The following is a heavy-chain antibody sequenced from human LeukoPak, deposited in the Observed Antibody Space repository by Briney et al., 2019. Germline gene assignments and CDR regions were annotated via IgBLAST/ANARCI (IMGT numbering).Heavy chain of an antibody. D-gene: IGHD3-10*01. Sequence: GASVKVSCKASGYTFTGYYMHWVRQAPGQGLEWMGWINTNTGNPTYAQGFTGRFVFSLDTSVSTAYLQISSLKAEDTAVYYCARVQTWGTWFGELSTNNWFDPWGQGTLVTVSS. CDR1: GYTFTGYY. J-gene: IGHJ5*02. V-gene: IGHV7-4-1*02. CDR2: INTNTGNP. CDR3: ARVQTWGTWFGELSTNNWFDP.